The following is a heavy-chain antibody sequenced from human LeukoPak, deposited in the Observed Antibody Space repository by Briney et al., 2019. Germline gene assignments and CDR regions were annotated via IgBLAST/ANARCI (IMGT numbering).Heavy chain of an antibody. J-gene: IGHJ4*02. Sequence: SETLSLTCAVSGGSISSSNWWGWIRQPPGKGLEWIGSIYHSGSTYYNPSLKSRVTISVDTSKNQFSLKLSSVTAADTAVYYCARLEMATILFDYWGQGTLVTVSS. CDR3: ARLEMATILFDY. CDR2: IYHSGST. V-gene: IGHV4-38-2*01. CDR1: GGSISSSNW. D-gene: IGHD5-24*01.